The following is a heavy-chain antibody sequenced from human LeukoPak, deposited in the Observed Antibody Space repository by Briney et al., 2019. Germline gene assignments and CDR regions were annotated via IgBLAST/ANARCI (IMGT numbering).Heavy chain of an antibody. CDR3: ARQTYASGSYYIDY. CDR2: IYHSGST. Sequence: SGTLSLTCAVSGGSISSSNWWSWVRQPPGKGLEWIGKIYHSGSTNYNPSLKSRVTISVDKSKNQFSLKLSSVTAADTAVYYCARQTYASGSYYIDYWGQGTLVTVSS. V-gene: IGHV4-4*02. J-gene: IGHJ4*02. CDR1: GGSISSSNW. D-gene: IGHD3-10*01.